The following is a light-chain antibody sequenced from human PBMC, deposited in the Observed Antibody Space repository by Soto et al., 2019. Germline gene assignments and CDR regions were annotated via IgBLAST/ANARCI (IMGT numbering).Light chain of an antibody. CDR2: EVS. CDR3: SSYTGSSINTVV. J-gene: IGLJ2*01. V-gene: IGLV2-14*01. CDR1: SSDVGKYNY. Sequence: QSALTQPASVSGSPGQSITISCTGTSSDVGKYNYVSWYQQHPAKAPKLMIFEVSNRPSGVSNRFSGSKSGNTASLTISGLHAEDEAEYYCSSYTGSSINTVVFGGGTKLTV.